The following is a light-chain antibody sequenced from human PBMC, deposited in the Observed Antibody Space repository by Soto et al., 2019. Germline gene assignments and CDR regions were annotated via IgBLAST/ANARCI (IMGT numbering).Light chain of an antibody. V-gene: IGKV1-5*03. CDR1: QTISSW. Sequence: DIQMTQSPSTLSGSVGDRVTITCRASQTISSWLAWYQQKPGKAPKLLIYKASTLKSGVPSRFSGSGSGTELTLTISCLQPDDFATYYCQIYNSYSAACGQGTKVELK. CDR3: QIYNSYSAA. CDR2: KAS. J-gene: IGKJ1*01.